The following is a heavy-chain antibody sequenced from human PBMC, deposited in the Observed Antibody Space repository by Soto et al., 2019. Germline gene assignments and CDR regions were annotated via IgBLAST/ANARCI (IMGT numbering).Heavy chain of an antibody. D-gene: IGHD3-22*01. CDR2: IYPGDSDI. J-gene: IGHJ6*02. V-gene: IGHV5-51*01. Sequence: GESLKISCQASGYSFTTYFIGWVRQMPGKGLEWMGFIYPGDSDIRYSPSFQGQVTISADNSITTAYLQWSSLKASDTAIYYCARHVPISSDYYYYGLDVWGQGTTVTVSS. CDR1: GYSFTTYF. CDR3: ARHVPISSDYYYYGLDV.